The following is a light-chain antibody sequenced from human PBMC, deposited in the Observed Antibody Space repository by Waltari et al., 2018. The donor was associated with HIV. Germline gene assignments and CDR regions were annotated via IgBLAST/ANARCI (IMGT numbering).Light chain of an antibody. V-gene: IGLV3-9*01. CDR3: QVWDSSTV. J-gene: IGLJ2*01. CDR1: KSGSKN. CDR2: RDS. Sequence: SYELPQPLSVSVALGQTAGIAWGGNKSGSKNVHWYQQKPGQAPVLVIYRDSNRPSGIPERFSGSNSGNTATLTISRAQAGDEADYYCQVWDSSTVFGGGTKLTVL.